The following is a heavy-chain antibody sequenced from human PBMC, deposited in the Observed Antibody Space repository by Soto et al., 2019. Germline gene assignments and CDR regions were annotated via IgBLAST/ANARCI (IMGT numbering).Heavy chain of an antibody. Sequence: GGALRLSCEGTGVTFEDSVMQWVRLAPGKGLEWVAGISWNSDVKEYAESVKGRFTISRDNAKKSLYLQMYNLRAEDTAIYYCARDMAHYDFWVHNQGGMEVRGPWTTRSVSS. CDR1: GVTFEDSV. D-gene: IGHD3-3*01. J-gene: IGHJ6*02. CDR2: ISWNSDVK. CDR3: ARDMAHYDFWVHNQGGMEV. V-gene: IGHV3-9*01.